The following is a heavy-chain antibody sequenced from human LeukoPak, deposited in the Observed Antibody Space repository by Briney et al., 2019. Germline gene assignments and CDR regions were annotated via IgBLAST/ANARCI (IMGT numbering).Heavy chain of an antibody. CDR2: ISYDGSYK. V-gene: IGHV3-30*18. D-gene: IGHD1-14*01. CDR1: GFTFSSYG. Sequence: GGSLRLSCAASGFTFSSYGMHWVRQAPGKGLEWVAVISYDGSYKYYADSVKGRFTISRDNSKNTLYLQMNSLRAEDTAVYYCAKGIQESTWTTGFDPWGQGTLVSVSS. J-gene: IGHJ5*02. CDR3: AKGIQESTWTTGFDP.